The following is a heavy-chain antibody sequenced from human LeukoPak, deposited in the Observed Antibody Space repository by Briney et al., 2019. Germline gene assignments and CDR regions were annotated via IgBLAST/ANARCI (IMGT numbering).Heavy chain of an antibody. Sequence: SETLSLTCTVSGDSISNYYWSWIRQPPGKGLEWIGYIYYGGSTKYNPSLKSRVTISVDTSKNQLSLKLSSVTAADTAVYYCARGNRGYDPIDYWGQGTLVTVSS. D-gene: IGHD5-12*01. V-gene: IGHV4-59*01. CDR1: GDSISNYY. CDR3: ARGNRGYDPIDY. CDR2: IYYGGST. J-gene: IGHJ4*02.